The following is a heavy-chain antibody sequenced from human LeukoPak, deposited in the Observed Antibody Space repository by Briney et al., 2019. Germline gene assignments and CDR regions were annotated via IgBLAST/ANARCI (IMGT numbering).Heavy chain of an antibody. D-gene: IGHD6-13*01. CDR1: GFTFDSYA. CDR3: TRDRGATAGRGGWFDP. J-gene: IGHJ5*02. CDR2: ISGSGGST. Sequence: PGGSLRLSCAASGFTFDSYAMSWVRQAPGKGLEWVSAISGSGGSTYYADSVKGRFTISRDNPKNTVYLQMNSLRAEDTAVYYCTRDRGATAGRGGWFDPWGQGTVVTVSS. V-gene: IGHV3-23*01.